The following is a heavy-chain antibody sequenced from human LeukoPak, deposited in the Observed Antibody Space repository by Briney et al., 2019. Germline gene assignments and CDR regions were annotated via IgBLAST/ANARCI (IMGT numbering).Heavy chain of an antibody. Sequence: SETLSLTCTVSGGSISSYYWSWIRQSPGKGLEWIGYIYYSGSTNYNPSLKSRVTISVDTSKNQFSLRLSSVTAADTAVYYCARLKDYDSSGQIWGYYFDYWGQGTLVTVSS. CDR3: ARLKDYDSSGQIWGYYFDY. CDR1: GGSISSYY. J-gene: IGHJ4*02. D-gene: IGHD3-22*01. V-gene: IGHV4-59*08. CDR2: IYYSGST.